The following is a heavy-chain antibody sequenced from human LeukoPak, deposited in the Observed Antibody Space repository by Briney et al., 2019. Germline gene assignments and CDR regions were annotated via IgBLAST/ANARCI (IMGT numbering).Heavy chain of an antibody. V-gene: IGHV3-30*04. CDR2: ISYDGSNK. J-gene: IGHJ4*02. CDR3: ARDTGCSSSWSDY. D-gene: IGHD6-13*01. CDR1: GFTFSSYA. Sequence: GGSLRLSCAASGFTFSSYAMHWVRQAPGKGLEWVAVISYDGSNKYYADSVKGRFTISRDNSKNTLYLQMNSLRAEDTAVYYCARDTGCSSSWSDYWGQGTLVTVSS.